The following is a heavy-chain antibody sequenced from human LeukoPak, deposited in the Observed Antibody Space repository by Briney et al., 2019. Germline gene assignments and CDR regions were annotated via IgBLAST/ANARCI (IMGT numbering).Heavy chain of an antibody. Sequence: GGSLRLSCAASGFTFSSYSMHWVRQAPGKGLEWVAVISYDGSNKYYADSVKGRFTISRDNSKNTLYLQMNSLRAEDTAVYYCARPRSSYYYGSGSYYNYWGQGTLVTVSS. CDR2: ISYDGSNK. V-gene: IGHV3-30*04. CDR3: ARPRSSYYYGSGSYYNY. D-gene: IGHD3-10*01. CDR1: GFTFSSYS. J-gene: IGHJ4*02.